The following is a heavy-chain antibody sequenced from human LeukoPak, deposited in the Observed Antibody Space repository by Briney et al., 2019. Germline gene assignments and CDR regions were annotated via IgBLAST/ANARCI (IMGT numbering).Heavy chain of an antibody. Sequence: SETLSLTCTVSGDSISSYALNWIRQPAGKGLEWIGLIFNSGSANYNPFLKSRVTMSADSSKTQFSLNLPSVTAAATAVYYCARGSGCSSSSCHAGEFDYWGQGTLVTVSS. V-gene: IGHV4-4*07. CDR2: IFNSGSA. CDR3: ARGSGCSSSSCHAGEFDY. J-gene: IGHJ4*02. CDR1: GDSISSYA. D-gene: IGHD2-2*01.